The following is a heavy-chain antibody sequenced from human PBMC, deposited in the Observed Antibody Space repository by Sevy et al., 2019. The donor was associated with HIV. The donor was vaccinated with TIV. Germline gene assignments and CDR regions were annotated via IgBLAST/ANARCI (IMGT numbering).Heavy chain of an antibody. CDR3: AKDRGGMVRPHYYFDY. CDR1: GFTFSSYA. V-gene: IGHV3-23*01. CDR2: ISGSGGST. J-gene: IGHJ4*02. D-gene: IGHD3-16*01. Sequence: GGSLRLSCAASGFTFSSYAMSWVRQAPGKGLEWVSAISGSGGSTYYAHSVKGRFTISRDNSKNTLYLQMNSLRAEDTAVYYCAKDRGGMVRPHYYFDYWGQGTLVTVSS.